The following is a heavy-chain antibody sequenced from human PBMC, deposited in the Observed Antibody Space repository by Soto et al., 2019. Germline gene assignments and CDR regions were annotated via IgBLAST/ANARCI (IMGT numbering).Heavy chain of an antibody. Sequence: QVQLVQSGAEVKKPGSSVKVSCKSSGGTFSSYAISWVRQAPGQGLEWMGGIIPIFGTANYAQKYQGRVTITEDEYTTTAYMELSSLRSEDTAVYYCARVGDTDTYYYYGMDVCGQGPTVTVSS. V-gene: IGHV1-69*01. CDR3: ARVGDTDTYYYYGMDV. J-gene: IGHJ6*02. CDR2: IIPIFGTA. CDR1: GGTFSSYA. D-gene: IGHD3-3*01.